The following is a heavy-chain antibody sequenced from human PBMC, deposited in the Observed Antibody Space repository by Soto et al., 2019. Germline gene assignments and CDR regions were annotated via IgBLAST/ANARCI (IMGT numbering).Heavy chain of an antibody. Sequence: GGSLRLSCAASGFTVSSNYMSWVRQAPGKGLEWVSVIYSGGSTYYADSVKGRFTISRDNSKNTLYLQMNSLRAEDTAVYYCARVLSYYYMDVWGKGTTVTVSS. CDR3: ARVLSYYYMDV. V-gene: IGHV3-66*01. CDR2: IYSGGST. J-gene: IGHJ6*03. CDR1: GFTVSSNY.